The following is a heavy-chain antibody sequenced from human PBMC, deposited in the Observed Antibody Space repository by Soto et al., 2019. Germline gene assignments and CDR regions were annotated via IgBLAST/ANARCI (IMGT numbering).Heavy chain of an antibody. D-gene: IGHD1-26*01. CDR3: AGGWGAKLVGATSAFDI. CDR1: GGTFSSYT. CDR2: IIPILGIA. J-gene: IGHJ3*02. V-gene: IGHV1-69*02. Sequence: QVQLVQSGAEVKKPGSSVKVSCKASGGTFSSYTISCVRQAPGQGLEWMGRIIPILGIANYAQKFQGRVTITADKSTRTAYRELSSLGSEDTAVNYFAGGWGAKLVGATSAFDIWGQGTMVTVSS.